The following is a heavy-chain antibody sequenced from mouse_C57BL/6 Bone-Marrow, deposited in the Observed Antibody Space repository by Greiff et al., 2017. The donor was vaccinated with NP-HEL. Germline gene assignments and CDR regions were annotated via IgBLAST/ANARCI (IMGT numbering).Heavy chain of an antibody. Sequence: EVMLVESGGGLVKPGGSLKLSCAASGFTFSSYAMSWVRQTPEKRLGWVATISDGGSYTYYPDNVKGRFTISRDNAKNNLYLQMSHLKSGDTAMYYCAIYHRYEMDYWGQGTSVTGSS. CDR3: AIYHRYEMDY. CDR2: ISDGGSYT. V-gene: IGHV5-4*03. CDR1: GFTFSSYA. D-gene: IGHD2-2*01. J-gene: IGHJ4*01.